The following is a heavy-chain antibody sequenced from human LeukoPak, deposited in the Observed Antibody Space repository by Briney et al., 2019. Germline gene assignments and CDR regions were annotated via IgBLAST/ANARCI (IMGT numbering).Heavy chain of an antibody. CDR2: IYYSGST. Sequence: SQTLSLTCTVSGGSISSGDYYWRWLRQPPGTGLEWIGYIYYSGSTYYNPSLKSRVTISVDTSKNQFSLKLSSVTAADTAVYYCARDGGSYYGGFDYWGQGTLVTVSS. CDR3: ARDGGSYYGGFDY. J-gene: IGHJ4*02. D-gene: IGHD1-26*01. CDR1: GGSISSGDYY. V-gene: IGHV4-30-4*08.